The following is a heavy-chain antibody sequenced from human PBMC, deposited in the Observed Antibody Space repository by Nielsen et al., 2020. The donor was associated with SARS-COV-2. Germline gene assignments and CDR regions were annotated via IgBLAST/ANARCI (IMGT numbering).Heavy chain of an antibody. D-gene: IGHD6-19*01. CDR3: ARITPSSGWDY. Sequence: ASVKVSCKTSGYTFTSFAIHWVRQDPGQSLEWMGWINAGNGNTKYSQKFQGRVTMTRETSANTAYMELSSLSSEDTAVYYCARITPSSGWDYWGQGTLVAISS. CDR2: INAGNGNT. CDR1: GYTFTSFA. V-gene: IGHV1-3*01. J-gene: IGHJ4*02.